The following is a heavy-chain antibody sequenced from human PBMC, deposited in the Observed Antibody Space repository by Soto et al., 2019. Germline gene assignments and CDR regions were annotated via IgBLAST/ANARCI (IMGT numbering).Heavy chain of an antibody. V-gene: IGHV1-2*04. D-gene: IGHD3-10*01. Sequence: GASVKVSCKASGYTFTGYYMHWVRQAPGQGLEWKRWINPNSGGTNYAQKFQGWVTMTRDTSISTAYMELSRLRSDDTAVYYCARGDVFFGGSGSYSNPHHWFDPWGQGTLVTVSS. CDR3: ARGDVFFGGSGSYSNPHHWFDP. CDR2: INPNSGGT. CDR1: GYTFTGYY. J-gene: IGHJ5*02.